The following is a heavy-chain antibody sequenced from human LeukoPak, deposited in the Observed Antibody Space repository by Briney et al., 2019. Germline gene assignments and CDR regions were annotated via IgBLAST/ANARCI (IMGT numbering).Heavy chain of an antibody. CDR3: AKDLYDILTGYLYYFDY. J-gene: IGHJ4*02. CDR1: GFTFSSYS. CDR2: ISSSSSYI. Sequence: SGGSLRLSCAASGFTFSSYSMNWVRQAPGKGLEWVSSISSSSSYIYYADSVKGRFTISRDNSKNTLYLQMNSLRAEDTAVYYCAKDLYDILTGYLYYFDYWGQGTLVTVSS. D-gene: IGHD3-9*01. V-gene: IGHV3-21*01.